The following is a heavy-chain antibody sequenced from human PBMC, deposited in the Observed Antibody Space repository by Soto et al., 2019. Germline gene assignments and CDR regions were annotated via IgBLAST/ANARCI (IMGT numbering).Heavy chain of an antibody. CDR1: GGPITTGDYY. V-gene: IGHV4-30-4*01. Sequence: SETLSLTCNVSGGPITTGDYYWNWLRQPPGKGLEWIGYVFYSGATNYSPSLKSRAAISMDTSKNQFSLSLTSVTAADTAVYYCARAGFSYGHLLFWGQGILVTVS. D-gene: IGHD3-10*01. J-gene: IGHJ4*02. CDR2: VFYSGAT. CDR3: ARAGFSYGHLLF.